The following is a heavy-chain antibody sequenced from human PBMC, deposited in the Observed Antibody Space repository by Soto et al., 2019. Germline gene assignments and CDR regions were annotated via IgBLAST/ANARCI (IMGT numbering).Heavy chain of an antibody. CDR2: IKSKTDGGTT. CDR3: TSDSYITMIVVRFDY. V-gene: IGHV3-15*07. CDR1: GFTFSNAW. Sequence: GGSLRLSCAASGFTFSNAWINWVRQAPGKGLEWVGRIKSKTDGGTTDYAAPVKGRFAISRDDSKNMVYLEMNSLKTEDTAVYYCTSDSYITMIVVRFDYWAHGTLVTVSS. D-gene: IGHD3-22*01. J-gene: IGHJ4*01.